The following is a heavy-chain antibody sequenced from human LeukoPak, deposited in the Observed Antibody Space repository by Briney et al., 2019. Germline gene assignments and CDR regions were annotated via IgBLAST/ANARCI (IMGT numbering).Heavy chain of an antibody. CDR3: ARDAVYDILTGYYTAPAAAFDY. J-gene: IGHJ4*02. D-gene: IGHD3-9*01. CDR1: GFTFDDYG. V-gene: IGHV3-20*04. Sequence: PGGSLRLSCAASGFTFDDYGMSWVRQAPGKGLEWVSGINWNGGSTGYADSVKGRFTSSRDNAKNSLYLQMNSLRAEDTALYYCARDAVYDILTGYYTAPAAAFDYWGQGTLVTVSS. CDR2: INWNGGST.